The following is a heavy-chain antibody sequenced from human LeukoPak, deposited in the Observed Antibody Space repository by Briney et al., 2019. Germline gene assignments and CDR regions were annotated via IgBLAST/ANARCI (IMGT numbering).Heavy chain of an antibody. CDR2: IHTSGST. J-gene: IGHJ4*02. CDR3: ARKAVGETSNYFDY. Sequence: SETLSLTCTVSGGSISSYYWNWIRQPAGKGLEWIGRIHTSGSTNYNPSLKSRVTISVDTPKYQISLKLTSVTAAATAVYYCARKAVGETSNYFDYWGQGTLVTASS. D-gene: IGHD1-26*01. V-gene: IGHV4-4*07. CDR1: GGSISSYY.